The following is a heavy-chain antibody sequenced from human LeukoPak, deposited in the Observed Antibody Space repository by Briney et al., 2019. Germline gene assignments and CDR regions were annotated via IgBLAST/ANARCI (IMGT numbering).Heavy chain of an antibody. D-gene: IGHD3-22*01. V-gene: IGHV4-34*01. J-gene: IGHJ5*02. Sequence: SETLSLTCAVYGGSFSGYYWSWIRQPPGKGLEWIGEINHSGSTNYNPSLKSRVTISVDTSKNQFSLKLSSVTAADTAVYHCATTYYYDSSGYYLNNWFDPWGQGTLVTVSS. CDR3: ATTYYYDSSGYYLNNWFDP. CDR1: GGSFSGYY. CDR2: INHSGST.